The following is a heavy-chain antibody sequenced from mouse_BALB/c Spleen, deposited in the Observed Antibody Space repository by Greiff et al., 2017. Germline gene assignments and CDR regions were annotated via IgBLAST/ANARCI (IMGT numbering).Heavy chain of an antibody. CDR3: ARRGEGYDVWFAY. CDR2: ISYSGST. D-gene: IGHD2-14*01. V-gene: IGHV3-2*02. J-gene: IGHJ3*01. Sequence: EVKLVESGPGLVKPSQSLSLTCTVTGYSITSDYAWNWIRQFPGNKLEWMGYISYSGSTSYNPSLKSRISITRDTSKNQFFLQLNSVTTEDTATYYCARRGEGYDVWFAYWGQGTLVTVSA. CDR1: GYSITSDYA.